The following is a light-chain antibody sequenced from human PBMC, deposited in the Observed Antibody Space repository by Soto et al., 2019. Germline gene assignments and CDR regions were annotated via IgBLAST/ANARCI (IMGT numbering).Light chain of an antibody. CDR3: QQLSSYPLT. V-gene: IGKV1-9*01. CDR1: QVIATH. Sequence: QLTQSPSSLSASVGDRVTITCRASQVIATHVAWYQQKPGQAPNLLIYAASTLQSGVPSRFSGGGSGTEFTLTISSLPPEDFATYYCQQLSSYPLTFGGGTKVEI. CDR2: AAS. J-gene: IGKJ4*02.